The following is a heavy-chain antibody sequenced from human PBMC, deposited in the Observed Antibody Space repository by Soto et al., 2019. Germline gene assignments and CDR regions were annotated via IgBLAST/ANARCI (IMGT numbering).Heavy chain of an antibody. Sequence: VQLVQSGAEVKKPGSSVKLSCKASGGTFNRYTISWVRQAPGQGLEWMGGIIPIFGTANYAQKFQGRVAIIADESTRAAYMELRSLRSEDTAVYYCALWGFRDGNNSKYNYSGMDGWGQGTTVTVSS. D-gene: IGHD1-1*01. V-gene: IGHV1-69*01. CDR1: GGTFNRYT. CDR2: IIPIFGTA. J-gene: IGHJ6*02. CDR3: ALWGFRDGNNSKYNYSGMDG.